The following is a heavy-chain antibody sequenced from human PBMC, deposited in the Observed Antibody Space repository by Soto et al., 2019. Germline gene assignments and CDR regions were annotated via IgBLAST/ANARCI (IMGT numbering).Heavy chain of an antibody. CDR3: AREKESGYDFLLDY. CDR1: GGSISSYY. J-gene: IGHJ4*02. D-gene: IGHD5-12*01. V-gene: IGHV4-59*01. CDR2: IYYSGST. Sequence: SETLSLTCTVSGGSISSYYWSWIRQPPGKGLEWIGYIYYSGSTNYNPSLKSRVTISVDTSKNQFSLKLSSVTAADTAVYYCAREKESGYDFLLDYWGQGTLVTVSS.